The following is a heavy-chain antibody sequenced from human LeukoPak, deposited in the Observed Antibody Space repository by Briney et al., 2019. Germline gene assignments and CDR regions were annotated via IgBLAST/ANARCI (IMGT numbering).Heavy chain of an antibody. CDR3: ARSTYYYYDSSGYLDY. CDR2: IYYSGST. V-gene: IGHV4-59*11. D-gene: IGHD3-22*01. CDR1: GGSISSHY. J-gene: IGHJ4*02. Sequence: SETLSLTCTVSGGSISSHYWSWIRQPPGKGLEWIGYIYYSGSTNYNPSLKSRVTISVDTSKNQFSLKPRSVTAAGTAVYYCARSTYYYYDSSGYLDYWGQGTLVTVSS.